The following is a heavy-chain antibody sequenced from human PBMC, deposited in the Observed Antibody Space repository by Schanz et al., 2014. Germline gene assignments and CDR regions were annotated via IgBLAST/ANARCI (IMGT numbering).Heavy chain of an antibody. CDR2: MSGSGSTA. V-gene: IGHV3-23*01. CDR1: GFNFKAYA. CDR3: ARGVRIDY. J-gene: IGHJ4*02. Sequence: EAQLLESGGGLVQPGGSLRLSCAASGFNFKAYAMSWVRQAPGKGLEWVSGMSGSGSTADYADSVKGRFTISRDNAKNSLYLQMNSLTAEDTAVYYCARGVRIDYWGQGTLVTVSS. D-gene: IGHD3-3*01.